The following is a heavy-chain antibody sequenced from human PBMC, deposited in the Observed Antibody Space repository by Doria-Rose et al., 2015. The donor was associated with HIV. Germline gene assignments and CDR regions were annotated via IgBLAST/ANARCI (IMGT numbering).Heavy chain of an antibody. CDR3: ARAYSSSSNGFVNL. V-gene: IGHV1-2*02. D-gene: IGHD6-6*01. Sequence: LEWMGRINPNNGASNYAQKFQGRVTMTRDTSIRTAYMEPHSLRSDDTAVYYCARAYSSSSNGFVNLWGQGTLDSVST. CDR2: INPNNGAS. J-gene: IGHJ4*02.